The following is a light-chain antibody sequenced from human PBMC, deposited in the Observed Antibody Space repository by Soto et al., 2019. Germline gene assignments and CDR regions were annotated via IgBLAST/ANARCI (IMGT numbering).Light chain of an antibody. J-gene: IGKJ1*01. CDR1: QSVSSNY. CDR3: QQYENSPWT. Sequence: EIVLTHSPGTLSLSPGERATLSFRSSQSVSSNYLGWYQQKPGQAPRLLIYGASSRATGIPDRFSGSGSGTDFILTITRLEPEDFAVYYCQQYENSPWTFGQGTKVDIK. CDR2: GAS. V-gene: IGKV3-20*01.